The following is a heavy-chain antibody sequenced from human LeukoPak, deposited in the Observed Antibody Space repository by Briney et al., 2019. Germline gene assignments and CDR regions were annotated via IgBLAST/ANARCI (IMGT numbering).Heavy chain of an antibody. J-gene: IGHJ4*02. D-gene: IGHD4-17*01. V-gene: IGHV3-74*01. CDR1: GFTFSDYW. CDR2: IRTDGDT. Sequence: PGGSLRLSCAASGFTFSDYWMHWVRQAPDKGLMWVSRIRTDGDTSYADSVRGRFTISRGNSKNTLYLQMDSLRAEDTAVYYCARDARVGDPLDYWGQGTLVTVSS. CDR3: ARDARVGDPLDY.